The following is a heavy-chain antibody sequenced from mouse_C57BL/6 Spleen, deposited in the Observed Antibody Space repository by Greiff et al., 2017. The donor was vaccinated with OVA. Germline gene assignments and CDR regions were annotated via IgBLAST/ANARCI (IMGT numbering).Heavy chain of an antibody. CDR2: IYPGSGNT. Sequence: QVQLKESGAELVRPGASVKLSCKASGYTFTDYYINWVKQRPGQGLEWIARIYPGSGNTYYNEKFKGKATLTAEKSSSTAYMQLSSLTSEDSAVYFCARSDYYGSLFDYWGQGTTLTVSS. J-gene: IGHJ2*01. V-gene: IGHV1-76*01. CDR3: ARSDYYGSLFDY. D-gene: IGHD1-1*01. CDR1: GYTFTDYY.